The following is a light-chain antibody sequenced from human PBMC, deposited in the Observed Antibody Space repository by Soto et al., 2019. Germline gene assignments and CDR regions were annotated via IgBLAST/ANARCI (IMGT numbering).Light chain of an antibody. V-gene: IGKV3-11*01. CDR2: DAS. Sequence: EIVLTQSPATLSLSPGERATLSCRASQSVSTFLAWYQQKPGQAPRLLIYDASNRAPGIPARFSGSGSGTDFPLTISSLEREDFAVYYCQQRSNWIFTFGPGTKVDMK. CDR1: QSVSTF. J-gene: IGKJ3*01. CDR3: QQRSNWIFT.